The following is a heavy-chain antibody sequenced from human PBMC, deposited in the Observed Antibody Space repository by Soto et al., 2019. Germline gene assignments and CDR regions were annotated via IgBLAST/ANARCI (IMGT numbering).Heavy chain of an antibody. V-gene: IGHV4-34*01. Sequence: QVQLQQWGAGLLKPSETLSLTCAVYGGSFSGYYWSWIRQPPGKGLEWIGEINHSGSTNDDPSLKRRVTISVDTSKNQFSRKLRSVTAADTAGYYCARGGGSSSSPPFDYWGQGTLVTVSS. D-gene: IGHD6-6*01. CDR3: ARGGGSSSSPPFDY. J-gene: IGHJ4*02. CDR1: GGSFSGYY. CDR2: INHSGST.